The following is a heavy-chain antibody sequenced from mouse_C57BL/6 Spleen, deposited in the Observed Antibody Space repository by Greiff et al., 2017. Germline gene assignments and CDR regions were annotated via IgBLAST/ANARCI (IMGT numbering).Heavy chain of an antibody. V-gene: IGHV1-53*01. CDR3: AREDYGSSFDY. CDR1: GYTFTSYW. D-gene: IGHD1-1*01. J-gene: IGHJ2*01. CDR2: ITPSNGGP. Sequence: QVQLKQSGTELVKPGASVKLSCKASGYTFTSYWMHWVKQRPGQGLEWIGNITPSNGGPNYNGKFKSKATLTVDKSSSTAYMQLSSLTSEDSAVYYCAREDYGSSFDYWGQGTTLTVSS.